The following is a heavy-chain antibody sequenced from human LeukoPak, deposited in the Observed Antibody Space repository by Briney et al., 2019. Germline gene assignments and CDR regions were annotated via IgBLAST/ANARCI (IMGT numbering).Heavy chain of an antibody. J-gene: IGHJ4*02. CDR3: ARQRGDCSSTSCYAPN. Sequence: KPSETLSLTCAVSGYSISSGYYWGWIRQPPGKGLEWIGSIYHSGSTYYNPSLKSRVTISVDTSKNQFSLKLSSVTAADTAVYYCARQRGDCSSTSCYAPNWGPGTLVTVSS. CDR1: GYSISSGYY. CDR2: IYHSGST. D-gene: IGHD2-2*01. V-gene: IGHV4-38-2*01.